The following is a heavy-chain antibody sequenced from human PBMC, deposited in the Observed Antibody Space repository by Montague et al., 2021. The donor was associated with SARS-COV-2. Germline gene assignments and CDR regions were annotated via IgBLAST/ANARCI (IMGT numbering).Heavy chain of an antibody. CDR1: GYSISSGSY. Sequence: SETLSLTCTVSGYSISSGSYWGRRRQPPGKGLEWIGRIYHSGSTYYNPSLKSRVTISVDTSKNQFFLKLSSVTAADTAVYYCARERRYCSGGSCYSGWFDPWGQGTLVAVSS. V-gene: IGHV4-38-2*02. CDR2: IYHSGST. J-gene: IGHJ5*02. D-gene: IGHD2-15*01. CDR3: ARERRYCSGGSCYSGWFDP.